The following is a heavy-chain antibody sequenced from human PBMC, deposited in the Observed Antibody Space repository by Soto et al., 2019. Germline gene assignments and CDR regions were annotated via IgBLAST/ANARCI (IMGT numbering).Heavy chain of an antibody. J-gene: IGHJ4*02. D-gene: IGHD6-13*01. CDR2: ISYDGSNK. V-gene: IGHV3-30-3*01. CDR3: ARAYSAAGISLDD. CDR1: GFTFSSYA. Sequence: PGGSLRLSCAASGFTFSSYAMHWVRQAPGKGLEWVAVISYDGSNKYYADSVKGRFTISRDNSKNTLYLQMNSLRAEDTAVYYCARAYSAAGISLDDWGQGTLVTVSS.